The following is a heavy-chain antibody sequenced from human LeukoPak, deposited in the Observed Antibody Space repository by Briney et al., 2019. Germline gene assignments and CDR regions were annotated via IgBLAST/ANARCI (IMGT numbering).Heavy chain of an antibody. D-gene: IGHD3-10*01. V-gene: IGHV1-3*01. Sequence: ASVKVSCKASGYTFTSYAMHWVRQAPGQGLEWMGWINAGNGNTKYSQKFQGRVTITRDTSASTAYMEQSSLRSEDTAVYYCARDGDLLWFGELSSSNWFDPWGQGTLVTVSS. CDR1: GYTFTSYA. CDR2: INAGNGNT. CDR3: ARDGDLLWFGELSSSNWFDP. J-gene: IGHJ5*02.